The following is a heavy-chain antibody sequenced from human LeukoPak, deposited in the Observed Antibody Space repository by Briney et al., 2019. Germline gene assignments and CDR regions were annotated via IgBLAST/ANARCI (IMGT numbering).Heavy chain of an antibody. V-gene: IGHV4-34*01. J-gene: IGHJ4*02. Sequence: SETLSLTCGVYGGSFSNYDWNWIRQPPGKGLEWIGEINHSGSTSYNPSLKSRVTISVDTSKNQFSLKLSSVTAADTAVYYCATILGYCSGGSCQDSDYWGQGTLVTVSS. CDR2: INHSGST. CDR1: GGSFSNYD. CDR3: ATILGYCSGGSCQDSDY. D-gene: IGHD2-15*01.